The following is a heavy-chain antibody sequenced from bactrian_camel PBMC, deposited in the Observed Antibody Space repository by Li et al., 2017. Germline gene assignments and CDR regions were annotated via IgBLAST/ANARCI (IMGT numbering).Heavy chain of an antibody. Sequence: VQLVESGGGSVEAGGSQRLSCVVTDDANEFEWIGWFRPDDKGEREGVATIDLDGSVRYAESVKGRFTISKDNAKNTLYLQMNDLKPEDTAMYYCAADRCYPGWSRSGDEFPYWGRGTQVTVS. D-gene: IGHD1*01. CDR1: DDANEFEW. J-gene: IGHJ4*01. CDR3: AADRCYPGWSRSGDEFPY. CDR2: IDLDGSV. V-gene: IGHV3S53*01.